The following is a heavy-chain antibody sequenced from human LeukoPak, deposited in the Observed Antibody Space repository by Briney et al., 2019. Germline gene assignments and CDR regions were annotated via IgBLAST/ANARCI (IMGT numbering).Heavy chain of an antibody. D-gene: IGHD5-18*01. V-gene: IGHV4-38-2*02. J-gene: IGHJ3*02. CDR3: ARVGHSYGSGAFDI. CDR2: IYYSGST. CDR1: GYSISSGYY. Sequence: PSETLSLTCTVSGYSISSGYYWGWIRQPPGKGLEWIGYIYYSGSTNYNPSLKSRATISVDTSKNQFSLKLSSVTAADTAVYYCARVGHSYGSGAFDIWGQGTMVTVSS.